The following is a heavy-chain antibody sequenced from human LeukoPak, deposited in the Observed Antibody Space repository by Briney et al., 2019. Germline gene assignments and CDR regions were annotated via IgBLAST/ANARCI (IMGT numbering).Heavy chain of an antibody. J-gene: IGHJ4*02. CDR3: ASLGAATFH. CDR1: GFTFSSYG. Sequence: PGGSLRLSCAASGFTFSSYGMHWVRQAPGKGLEWISVIYGGDSTYYADSVKGRFTISRDNSKNTLYLQMNSLRAEDTAVYYCASLGAATFHWGQGTLVTVSS. D-gene: IGHD1-26*01. CDR2: IYGGDST. V-gene: IGHV3-NL1*01.